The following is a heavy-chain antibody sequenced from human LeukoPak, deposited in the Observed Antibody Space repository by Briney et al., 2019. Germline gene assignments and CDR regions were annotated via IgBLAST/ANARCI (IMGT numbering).Heavy chain of an antibody. J-gene: IGHJ4*02. D-gene: IGHD2-21*01. CDR2: IIPIFGTA. V-gene: IGHV1-69*06. CDR1: GGTFISYA. CDR3: ARGVEVNSFDY. Sequence: APVRVSCKASGGTFISYAISWVRQAPGQGLEWMGGIIPIFGTANYAQKFQGRVTITADKSTSTAYMELSSLRSEDTAVYYCARGVEVNSFDYWGQGTLVTVSS.